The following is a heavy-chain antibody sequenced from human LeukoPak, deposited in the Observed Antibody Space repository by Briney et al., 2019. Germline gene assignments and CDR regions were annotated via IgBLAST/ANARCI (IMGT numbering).Heavy chain of an antibody. CDR1: GFSFSNVW. D-gene: IGHD3-22*01. CDR2: IKSKGDGGTI. Sequence: GGSLRLSCAASGFSFSNVWMIWVRQAPGKGLEWVGRIKSKGDGGTIDYAAPVKGRFTISRDDSKNTLYLEVNSLTTEDTAVCYCTTIGLTMIATCDYWGQGTLVTVSS. V-gene: IGHV3-15*01. CDR3: TTIGLTMIATCDY. J-gene: IGHJ4*02.